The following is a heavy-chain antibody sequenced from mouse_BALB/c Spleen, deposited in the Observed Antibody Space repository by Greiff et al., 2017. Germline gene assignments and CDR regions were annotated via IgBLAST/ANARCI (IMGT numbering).Heavy chain of an antibody. CDR1: GFTFSNYW. CDR2: IRLKSNNYAT. J-gene: IGHJ2*01. Sequence: EVKVEESGGGLVQPGGSMKLSCVASGFTFSNYWMNWVRQSPEKGLEWVAEIRLKSNNYATHYAESVKGRFTISRDDSKSSVYLQMNNLRAEDTGIYYCTRTDYYYFDYWGQGTTLTVSS. D-gene: IGHD2-13*01. CDR3: TRTDYYYFDY. V-gene: IGHV6-6*02.